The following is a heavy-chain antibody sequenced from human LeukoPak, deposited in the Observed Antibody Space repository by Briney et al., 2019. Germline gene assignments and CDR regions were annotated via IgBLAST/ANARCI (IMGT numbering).Heavy chain of an antibody. CDR2: IKQDGSEK. J-gene: IGHJ4*02. D-gene: IGHD4-23*01. V-gene: IGHV3-7*01. CDR1: GFIFSSYW. CDR3: ARAFGNSVSYSGDF. Sequence: GGSLRLSCAASGFIFSSYWMSWVRQAPGKGLEWVANIKQDGSEKYHVYSVRGRFTISRDNAKNSLFLQMHNLRAEDTAVYYCARAFGNSVSYSGDFWGQGTLVTVSS.